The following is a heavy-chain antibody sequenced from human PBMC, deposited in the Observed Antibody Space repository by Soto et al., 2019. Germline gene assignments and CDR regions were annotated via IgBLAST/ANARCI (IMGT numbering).Heavy chain of an antibody. D-gene: IGHD6-6*01. V-gene: IGHV4-59*02. CDR1: RGFVTKNY. Sequence: ASETLSLTCTVSRGFVTKNYWGLTGQPPGKGLEWIGYVYNSGSTFYAPSLKSRVTISLDTSKNQFSLTLSSVTAADTAVYYCTSASSPFYSDFWGQGALVTVSS. CDR2: VYNSGST. CDR3: TSASSPFYSDF. J-gene: IGHJ4*02.